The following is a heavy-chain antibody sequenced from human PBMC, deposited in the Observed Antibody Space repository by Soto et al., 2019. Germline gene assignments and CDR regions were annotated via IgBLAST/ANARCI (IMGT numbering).Heavy chain of an antibody. D-gene: IGHD3-16*01. CDR2: ISGSGDST. CDR3: AKDPKLERRSGAHRSIDY. CDR1: GFTFSNYA. J-gene: IGHJ4*02. V-gene: IGHV3-23*01. Sequence: PGGSLRLSCAASGFTFSNYAMSWVRQAPGKGLEWVSAISGSGDSTYYADSVKGRFTISRDSSKNTLYLQMNSLRAEDTAVYYCAKDPKLERRSGAHRSIDYWGQGSLVIVSS.